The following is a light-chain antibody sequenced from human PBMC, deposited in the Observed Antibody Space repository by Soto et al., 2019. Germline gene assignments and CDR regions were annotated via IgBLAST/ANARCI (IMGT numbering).Light chain of an antibody. CDR2: GAS. J-gene: IGKJ1*01. Sequence: EIVMTQSPATLSVSPGERATLSCKASQSVSGNLAWYQQKPGQAPRLLIYGASTRATGIPARFSGSVSGTEFSLTISSLQSEDVAVYYCQQYNNWPPTFGQGTKVDIK. CDR3: QQYNNWPPT. V-gene: IGKV3D-15*01. CDR1: QSVSGN.